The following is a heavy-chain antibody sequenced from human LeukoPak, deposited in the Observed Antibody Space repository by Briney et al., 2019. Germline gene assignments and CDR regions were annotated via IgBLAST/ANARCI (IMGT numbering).Heavy chain of an antibody. D-gene: IGHD5-12*01. J-gene: IGHJ4*02. CDR2: IDGSGTRT. CDR3: ARDRGGYSTDFDW. V-gene: IGHV3-23*01. Sequence: GGSLRLSCAASGFTFGSSVMSWVRQAPGKGPEWVSTIDGSGTRTFYALSFNGRFIISRDNSMNTLYLQMDGLRAEDTAVYYCARDRGGYSTDFDWWGQGALVTVSS. CDR1: GFTFGSSV.